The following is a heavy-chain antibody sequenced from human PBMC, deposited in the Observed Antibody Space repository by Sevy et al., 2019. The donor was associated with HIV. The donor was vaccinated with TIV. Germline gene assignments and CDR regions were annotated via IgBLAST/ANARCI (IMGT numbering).Heavy chain of an antibody. V-gene: IGHV1-2*06. CDR1: GYTFTDNY. J-gene: IGHJ4*02. D-gene: IGHD1-26*01. Sequence: ASVKVSCRASGYTFTDNYVHWVRQAPGQGLEWMGRINPKSGGKKYAQNFQGRFTMTRDTSISTAYMEVTRLRFDDTALYYCAREAGSTYYGLIDFWGQGSLVTVSS. CDR2: INPKSGGK. CDR3: AREAGSTYYGLIDF.